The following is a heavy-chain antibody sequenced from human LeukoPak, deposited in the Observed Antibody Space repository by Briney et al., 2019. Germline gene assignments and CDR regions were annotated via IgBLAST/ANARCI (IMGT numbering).Heavy chain of an antibody. V-gene: IGHV3-23*01. CDR3: VRRAAVRGMDF. CDR1: GFTFNNYA. Sequence: GGSLTLSCAASGFTFNNYAMSWVRQAPGKGLEWGSAISGSGGDTYYADSVKGRFTISRDNSKNILHLHMNNLRAEDTALYYCVRRAAVRGMDFWGLGTTVMVSS. CDR2: ISGSGGDT. D-gene: IGHD1-14*01. J-gene: IGHJ6*02.